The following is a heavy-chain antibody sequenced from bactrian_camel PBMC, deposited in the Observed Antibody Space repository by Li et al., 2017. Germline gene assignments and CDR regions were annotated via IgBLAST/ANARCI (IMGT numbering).Heavy chain of an antibody. V-gene: IGHV3S40*01. CDR1: ESAFSSYD. Sequence: VQLVESGGGLVQPGGSLRLSCVTSESAFSSYDISWVCQAPGKGLEWVSTINSGGGTTLYADSVRGRFTISRDNAKNTLYLQMDNLKPDDTAAYLCAADPFFAVASFCRGANYWGQGTQVTVS. D-gene: IGHD4*01. J-gene: IGHJ4*01. CDR3: AADPFFAVASFCRGANY. CDR2: INSGGGTT.